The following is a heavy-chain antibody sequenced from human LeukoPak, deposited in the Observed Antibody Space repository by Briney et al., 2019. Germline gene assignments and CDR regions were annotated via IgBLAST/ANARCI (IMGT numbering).Heavy chain of an antibody. CDR3: ASGGGTEPPRYFDWHY. CDR2: ISSSGSTI. D-gene: IGHD3-9*01. V-gene: IGHV3-11*01. CDR1: GFTFSDYY. Sequence: PGGSLRLSCAASGFTFSDYYMSWIRQAPGKGLEWVSYISSSGSTIYYADSVKGRFTISRDNAKNSLYLQMNSPRAEDTAVYYCASGGGTEPPRYFDWHYWGQGTLVTVSS. J-gene: IGHJ4*02.